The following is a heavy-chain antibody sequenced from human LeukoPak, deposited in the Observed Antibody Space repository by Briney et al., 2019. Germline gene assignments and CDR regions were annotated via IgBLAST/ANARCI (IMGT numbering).Heavy chain of an antibody. CDR2: IKSKTDGGTT. CDR3: TTWIVVVPVPHGG. V-gene: IGHV3-15*01. CDR1: GFTFSNAW. Sequence: GGSLRLSCAASGFTFSNAWMSWVRQAPGKGLEWVGRIKSKTDGGTTDYAAPVKGRFTISRDDSKNTLYLQMNSLKTEDTAVYYCTTWIVVVPVPHGGWGQGTLVTVSS. D-gene: IGHD2-2*01. J-gene: IGHJ4*02.